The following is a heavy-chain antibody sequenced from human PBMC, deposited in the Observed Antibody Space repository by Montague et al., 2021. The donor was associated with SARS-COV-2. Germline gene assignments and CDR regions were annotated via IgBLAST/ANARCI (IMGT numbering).Heavy chain of an antibody. CDR3: TTGEGVYGWRYYFDY. J-gene: IGHJ4*02. Sequence: SETLSLTCTVSGDSIRTNYWCWIRQPPGQRLEWIGYGGNSGSTDYSPSLKSRVTISLETSKRQFSLRLNSVTEADTAVYYCTTGEGVYGWRYYFDYWGQGTLVTVSS. CDR1: GDSIRTNY. V-gene: IGHV4-59*01. CDR2: GGNSGST. D-gene: IGHD6-19*01.